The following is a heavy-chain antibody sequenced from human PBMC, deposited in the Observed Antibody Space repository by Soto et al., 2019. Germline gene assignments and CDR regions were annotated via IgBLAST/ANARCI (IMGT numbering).Heavy chain of an antibody. V-gene: IGHV5-51*01. Sequence: PGESLKISCKGSGYSFTSYWIGWVRQMPGKGLEWMGIIYPGDSDTRYSPSFQGQITISADKSISTAYLQWSSLKASDTAMYYCVRSLTVVVPAATEYWGQGTLVTVSS. J-gene: IGHJ4*02. D-gene: IGHD2-2*01. CDR1: GYSFTSYW. CDR2: IYPGDSDT. CDR3: VRSLTVVVPAATEY.